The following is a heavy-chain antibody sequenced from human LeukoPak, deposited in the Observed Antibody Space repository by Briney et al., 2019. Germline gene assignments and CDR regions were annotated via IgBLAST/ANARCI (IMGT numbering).Heavy chain of an antibody. CDR3: ARSSWYDIIDY. CDR2: IYTSGST. CDR1: GGSISSGSYY. V-gene: IGHV4-61*02. Sequence: PSETLPLTCTVSGGSISSGSYYWSWIRQPAGKGLEWIGRIYTSGSTNYNPSLKSRVTISVDTSKNQFSLKLSSVTAADTAVYYCARSSWYDIIDYWGQGRLVTVSS. J-gene: IGHJ4*02. D-gene: IGHD6-13*01.